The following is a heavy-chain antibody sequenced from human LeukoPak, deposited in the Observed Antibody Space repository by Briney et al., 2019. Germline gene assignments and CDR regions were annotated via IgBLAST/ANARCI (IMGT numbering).Heavy chain of an antibody. CDR2: IKQDGSEK. Sequence: PGGSLRLSCAVSGFTFSSYAMSWLRQAPGKGLEWVANIKQDGSEKDYVDSVKGRLTISRDNAKNSLYLQMNSLRAEDTAVYYCARMLGAYSAGAFDIWGQGTMVTVSS. CDR3: ARMLGAYSAGAFDI. J-gene: IGHJ3*02. D-gene: IGHD3-16*01. V-gene: IGHV3-7*01. CDR1: GFTFSSYA.